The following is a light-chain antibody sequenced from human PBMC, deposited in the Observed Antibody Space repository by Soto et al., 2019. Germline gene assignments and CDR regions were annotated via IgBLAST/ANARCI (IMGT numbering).Light chain of an antibody. Sequence: EIVMTQSPATLSVSPGERATLSCRASQSVSSNLAWYQQKPGQAPRLLTYGASTRATGIPARFSGSGSGTEFTLTISSLQSEDFAVYYCQQYNNWPGITFGPGTKVDIK. V-gene: IGKV3-15*01. CDR1: QSVSSN. CDR3: QQYNNWPGIT. J-gene: IGKJ3*01. CDR2: GAS.